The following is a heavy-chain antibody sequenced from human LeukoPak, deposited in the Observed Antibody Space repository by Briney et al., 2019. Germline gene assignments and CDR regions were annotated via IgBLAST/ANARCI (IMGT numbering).Heavy chain of an antibody. Sequence: GGSLRVSCAASGFTFSSYWMHWVRQAPGKGLGWGSRINSDGSSTSYADSVKGRFTISRDNAKNTLYLQMNSLRAEDTAVYYCARVYMDSGLFDYWGQGTLVTVSS. J-gene: IGHJ4*02. CDR3: ARVYMDSGLFDY. CDR1: GFTFSSYW. D-gene: IGHD5-12*01. V-gene: IGHV3-74*01. CDR2: INSDGSST.